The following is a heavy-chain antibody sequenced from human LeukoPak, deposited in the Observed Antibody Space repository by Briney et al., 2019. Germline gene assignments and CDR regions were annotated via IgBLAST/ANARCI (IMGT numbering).Heavy chain of an antibody. Sequence: SETLSLTCTVSGGSVKSPTSYWSWIRQPPGEGLEWIGNVYYIGTTSYNSSLKSRVSISVDTSKNQFSLEVKSMTSEDTAVYYCARNTSSSPWFDPWGQGTLVTVSS. J-gene: IGHJ5*02. CDR1: GGSVKSPTSY. V-gene: IGHV4-61*01. CDR3: ARNTSSSPWFDP. D-gene: IGHD6-6*01. CDR2: VYYIGTT.